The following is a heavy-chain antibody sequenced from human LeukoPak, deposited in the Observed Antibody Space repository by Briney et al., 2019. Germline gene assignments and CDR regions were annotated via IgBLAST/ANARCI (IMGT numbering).Heavy chain of an antibody. Sequence: ASVKVSCKASGYTFTSYGISWVRQAPGQGLEWMGWISAYNGNTNSAHKLQGRVTMTTDTSTSTAYMELRSLRSDDTAVYYCARDMGYYYDSSGYYDYWGQGTLVTVSS. V-gene: IGHV1-18*01. D-gene: IGHD3-22*01. CDR3: ARDMGYYYDSSGYYDY. CDR1: GYTFTSYG. CDR2: ISAYNGNT. J-gene: IGHJ4*02.